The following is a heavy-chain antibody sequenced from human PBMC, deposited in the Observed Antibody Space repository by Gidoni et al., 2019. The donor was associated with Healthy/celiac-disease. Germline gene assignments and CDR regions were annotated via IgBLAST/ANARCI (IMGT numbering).Heavy chain of an antibody. J-gene: IGHJ4*02. Sequence: QVQLVQSGAEVKKPGASVKVSCKASGYTFTSYYMHCVRPAPGQGLEWMGIINPSGGSTSYAQKFQGRVTMTRDTSTSPVYMELSSLRSEDTAVYYWASGVAATGPFDYWGQGTLVTVSS. CDR1: GYTFTSYY. D-gene: IGHD2-15*01. CDR2: INPSGGST. CDR3: ASGVAATGPFDY. V-gene: IGHV1-46*03.